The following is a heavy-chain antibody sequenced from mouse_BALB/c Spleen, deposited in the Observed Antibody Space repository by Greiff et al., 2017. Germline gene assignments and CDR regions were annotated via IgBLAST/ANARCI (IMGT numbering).Heavy chain of an antibody. CDR3: ARAGGYYLRDFDY. D-gene: IGHD2-3*01. CDR2: IYPGSGNT. J-gene: IGHJ2*01. Sequence: LMESGPELVKPGASVKISCKASGYTFTDYYINWVKQKPGQGLEWIGWIYPGSGNTKYNEKFKGKATLTVDTSSSTAYMQLSSLTSEDTAVYFCARAGGYYLRDFDYWGQGTTLTVSS. V-gene: IGHV1-84*02. CDR1: GYTFTDYY.